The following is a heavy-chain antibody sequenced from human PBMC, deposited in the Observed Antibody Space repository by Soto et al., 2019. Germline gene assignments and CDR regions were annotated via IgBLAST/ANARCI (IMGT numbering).Heavy chain of an antibody. CDR2: IIPIFGTA. CDR3: GRDMVPEVICNYGMDV. D-gene: IGHD3-10*01. CDR1: GGTFSSYA. V-gene: IGHV1-69*01. J-gene: IGHJ6*02. Sequence: QVQLVQAGAEVKKPGSSVKVSCKASGGTFSSYAISWVRQAPGQGLEWMGGIIPIFGTANYAQKFQGRVTITADESTSTAYMELSSLISEDTAVYYCGRDMVPEVICNYGMDVWGQGTTVTVSS.